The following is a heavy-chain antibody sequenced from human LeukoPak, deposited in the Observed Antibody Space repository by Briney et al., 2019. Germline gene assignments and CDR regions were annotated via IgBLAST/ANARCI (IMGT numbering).Heavy chain of an antibody. CDR3: AKTMYYYGSGSYSPRDY. CDR2: LCGSGGST. D-gene: IGHD3-10*01. CDR1: VFTFRRYA. J-gene: IGHJ4*02. V-gene: IGHV3-23*01. Sequence: GGSLRLSCAASVFTFRRYAMSGVRQAPGRGPEWVSPLCGSGGSTYYGDSVKGRFTISRDNSKNTLYLQMNSLRAEDTAVYYCAKTMYYYGSGSYSPRDYWGQGTLVTVSS.